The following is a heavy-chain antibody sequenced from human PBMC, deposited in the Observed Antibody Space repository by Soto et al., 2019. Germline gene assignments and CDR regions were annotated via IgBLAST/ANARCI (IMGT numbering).Heavy chain of an antibody. CDR1: GYTFTSYG. Sequence: GASVKVSCKASGYTFTSYGISWVRQAPGQGLEWMGWISAYNGNTNYAQKLQGRVTMTTDTSTSTAYMELRSLRSDDTAVYYCARERKVPADMWGDYYYFMDVWGQGTTVTGSS. CDR2: ISAYNGNT. D-gene: IGHD2-2*01. CDR3: ARERKVPADMWGDYYYFMDV. J-gene: IGHJ6*03. V-gene: IGHV1-18*01.